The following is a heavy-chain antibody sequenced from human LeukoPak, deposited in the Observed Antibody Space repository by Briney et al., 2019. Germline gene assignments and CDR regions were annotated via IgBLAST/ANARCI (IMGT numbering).Heavy chain of an antibody. CDR2: ISSDWTTT. CDR3: ARDGLQLSAFDI. Sequence: EPGGSLRLSCPVSEITFSKYWIHWVRQAPGKGLLWVSRISSDWTTTTYADFVKGRFTISRDDAKNTVYLQMNSLRAEDTAVYYCARDGLQLSAFDIWGQGTMVTVSS. D-gene: IGHD5-24*01. V-gene: IGHV3-74*01. CDR1: EITFSKYW. J-gene: IGHJ3*02.